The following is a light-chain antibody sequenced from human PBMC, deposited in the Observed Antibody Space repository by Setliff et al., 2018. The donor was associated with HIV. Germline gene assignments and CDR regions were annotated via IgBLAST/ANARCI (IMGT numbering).Light chain of an antibody. Sequence: QSVLTQPPSVSGSPGQSVTISCTGTISDVGTYDRVSWYQQSPGTAPKLMIYEVSNRPSGVPDRFSGSKSGNTASLIISGLQAEDEADYYCFSFTSSSTYVFGPGTKVTVL. CDR2: EVS. CDR1: ISDVGTYDR. CDR3: FSFTSSSTYV. V-gene: IGLV2-18*02. J-gene: IGLJ1*01.